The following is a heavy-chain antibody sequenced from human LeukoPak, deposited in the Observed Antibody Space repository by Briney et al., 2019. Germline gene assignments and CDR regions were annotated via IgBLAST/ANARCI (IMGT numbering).Heavy chain of an antibody. V-gene: IGHV3-30*03. Sequence: QPGRSLRLSCAASGFTFSSYGMHWVRQAPGKGLEWVAVISYDGSNKYYADSVKGRFTISRDNSKNTLYLQMNSLRAEDTAVYYCALDAIWGQGTMVTVSS. J-gene: IGHJ3*02. CDR1: GFTFSSYG. CDR3: ALDAI. CDR2: ISYDGSNK.